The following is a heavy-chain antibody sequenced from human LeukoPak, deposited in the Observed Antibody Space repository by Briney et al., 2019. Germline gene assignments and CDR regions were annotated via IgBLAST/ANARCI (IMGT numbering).Heavy chain of an antibody. V-gene: IGHV4-4*07. CDR2: FYSRGTI. CDR1: GGSINNYY. Sequence: SETLSLTCTVSGGSINNYYWTWIRQSAGKGLEWIGRFYSRGTITYNPSLKSRVTMSVDTSKNQFSLKLSSVTAADTAVYYCARGGAVAGLGIDYWGQGTLVTVSS. CDR3: ARGGAVAGLGIDY. J-gene: IGHJ4*02. D-gene: IGHD6-19*01.